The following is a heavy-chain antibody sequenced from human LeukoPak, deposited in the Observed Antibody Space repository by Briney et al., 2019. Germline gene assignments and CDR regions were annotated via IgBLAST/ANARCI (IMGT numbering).Heavy chain of an antibody. CDR3: ARGAAYGSGSYYSPFDY. CDR1: GYTFTSYG. V-gene: IGHV1-18*01. Sequence: ASVKVSCKASGYTFTSYGISWVRQAPGQGLEWMGWISAYNGNTNYAQKLQGRVTMTTDTSTSTAYMELRSLRSDDTAVYYCARGAAYGSGSYYSPFDYWGQGTLVTVPS. CDR2: ISAYNGNT. D-gene: IGHD3-10*01. J-gene: IGHJ4*02.